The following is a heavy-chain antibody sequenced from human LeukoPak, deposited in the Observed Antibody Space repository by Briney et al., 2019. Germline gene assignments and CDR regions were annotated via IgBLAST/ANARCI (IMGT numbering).Heavy chain of an antibody. CDR2: IYTSGST. J-gene: IGHJ5*02. V-gene: IGHV4-61*02. CDR1: GGSISSGDYY. D-gene: IGHD3-9*01. CDR3: ASTAYYDILTGYPRGGFDP. Sequence: SETLSLTCSVSGGSISSGDYYWSWIRQPAGKGLEWIGRIYTSGSTNSNPSLNSRVTISVDRSKNQFPLELSSVTAADTAVYYCASTAYYDILTGYPRGGFDPWGQGTLVTVSS.